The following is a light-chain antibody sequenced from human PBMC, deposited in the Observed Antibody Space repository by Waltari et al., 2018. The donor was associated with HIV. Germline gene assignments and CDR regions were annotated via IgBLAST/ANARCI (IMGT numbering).Light chain of an antibody. V-gene: IGLV1-47*01. CDR2: KNE. CDR3: AGWDESLSGVI. J-gene: IGLJ2*01. Sequence: QSVLTQPPSTSGTPGQKVTISCSGSSSTIGTNNVYWYQKLPGTAPKLLIYKNEQRPSGSPDRFSGSKSGASASLSIIGLRSGDEGDYYCAGWDESLSGVIFGGGTKLSVL. CDR1: SSTIGTNN.